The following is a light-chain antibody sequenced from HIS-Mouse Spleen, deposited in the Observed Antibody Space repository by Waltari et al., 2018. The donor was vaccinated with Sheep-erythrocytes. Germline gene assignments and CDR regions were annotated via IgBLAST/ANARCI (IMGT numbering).Light chain of an antibody. CDR2: QDS. CDR1: KLGDKY. Sequence: SYELTQPPSVSVSPGQTASITCSGAKLGDKYACWYQQKPGQSPVLVIYQDSKRPPGIPERFAGSNSGNTATLTISGTQAMDEADYYCQAWDSSHVVFGGGTKLTVL. V-gene: IGLV3-1*01. CDR3: QAWDSSHVV. J-gene: IGLJ2*01.